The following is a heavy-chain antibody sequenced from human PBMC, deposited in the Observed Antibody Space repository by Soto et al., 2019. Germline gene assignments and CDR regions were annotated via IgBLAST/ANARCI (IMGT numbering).Heavy chain of an antibody. V-gene: IGHV4-4*01. Sequence: TLSITCAFSGGSISSSNGLIWVRKHPGKGLEWIGEIYHSGSTNYNPSFQGQVTISADRSTSTVFLQWASLKASDTAVYFCARKDKSGYFNWFDPWGQGTLVTVSS. CDR2: IYHSGST. CDR1: GGSISSSNG. D-gene: IGHD3-22*01. CDR3: ARKDKSGYFNWFDP. J-gene: IGHJ5*02.